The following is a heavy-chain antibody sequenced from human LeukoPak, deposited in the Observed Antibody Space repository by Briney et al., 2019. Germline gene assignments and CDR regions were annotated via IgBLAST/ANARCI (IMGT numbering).Heavy chain of an antibody. D-gene: IGHD6-25*01. CDR3: AREHAARGAFDI. J-gene: IGHJ3*02. V-gene: IGHV3-21*01. CDR1: GFTFSSYS. Sequence: GGSLRLSCAASGFTFSSYSMNWVRQAPGKGLEWVSSISSSSSYIYYADSVKGRFTISRDNAKNSLYLQMNSLRAEDTAVYYCAREHAARGAFDIWGQGTMVTVSS. CDR2: ISSSSSYI.